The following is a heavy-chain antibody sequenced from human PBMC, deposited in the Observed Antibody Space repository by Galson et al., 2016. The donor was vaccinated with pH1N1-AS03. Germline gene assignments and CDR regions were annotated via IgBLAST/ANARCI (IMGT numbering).Heavy chain of an antibody. CDR1: GYPFTSYW. Sequence: QSGAEVKKPGESLRISCKGSGYPFTSYWINWARQMPGKGLEWIGRIDPSDSYINNSPAFEGRVTISSDKSTTTAYLQWNDLKSADTAVYFCATGHYYSGLYRDAFDTWGQGTRVTVSS. CDR3: ATGHYYSGLYRDAFDT. D-gene: IGHD1-26*01. CDR2: IDPSDSYI. V-gene: IGHV5-10-1*01. J-gene: IGHJ3*02.